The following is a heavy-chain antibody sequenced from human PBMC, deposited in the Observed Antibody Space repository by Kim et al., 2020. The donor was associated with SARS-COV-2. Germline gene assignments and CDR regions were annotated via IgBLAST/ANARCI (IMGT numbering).Heavy chain of an antibody. CDR1: GFSLSGYW. V-gene: IGHV3-7*01. J-gene: IGHJ5*02. Sequence: GGSLRLSCAASGFSLSGYWMSWVRQAPGKGLEWVANIKDDGSQRYYVDSVKGRFTISRDNAKNSLFLQMNFLRAEDTAMYYCAREVPGGAVTIDLWGQGILVTVSS. CDR3: AREVPGGAVTIDL. CDR2: IKDDGSQR. D-gene: IGHD4-17*01.